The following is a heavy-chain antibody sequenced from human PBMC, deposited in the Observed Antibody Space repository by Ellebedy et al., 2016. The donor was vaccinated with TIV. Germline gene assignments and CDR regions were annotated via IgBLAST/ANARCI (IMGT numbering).Heavy chain of an antibody. V-gene: IGHV3-15*01. CDR3: TTDQALVAAPPDYYYYYGMDV. Sequence: GGSLRLSXAASGFTFSDAWMSWVRQAPGKGLEWVGRIKSKTDGGTTDYAAPVKGRFTISRDDSKNTLYLQMNSLKTEDTAVYYCTTDQALVAAPPDYYYYYGMDVWGQGTTVTVSS. CDR1: GFTFSDAW. D-gene: IGHD2-15*01. J-gene: IGHJ6*02. CDR2: IKSKTDGGTT.